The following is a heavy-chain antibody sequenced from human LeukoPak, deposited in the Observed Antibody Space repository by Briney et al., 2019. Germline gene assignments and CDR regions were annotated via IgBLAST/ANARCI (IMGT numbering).Heavy chain of an antibody. Sequence: PSETLSLTCAVYGGSFSGYYWSWIRQPPGKGLEWIGEINHSGSTNYNPSLKSRVTISVDTSKNQFSLKLSSVTAADTAVYCCVHRGYDFDYWGQGTLVTVSS. D-gene: IGHD6-25*01. CDR3: VHRGYDFDY. J-gene: IGHJ4*02. CDR1: GGSFSGYY. V-gene: IGHV4-34*01. CDR2: INHSGST.